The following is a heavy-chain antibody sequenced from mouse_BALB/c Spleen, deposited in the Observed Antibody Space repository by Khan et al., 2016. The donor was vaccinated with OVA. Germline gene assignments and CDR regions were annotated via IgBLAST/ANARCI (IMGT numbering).Heavy chain of an antibody. Sequence: EVELVESGGGLVQPGGSRKLSCAASGFTFSDYGMAWVRQAPGKGPEWVAFISNLAYSIYYADTVTGRFTISRENAKNTLYLEMSSLRSEDTAMYYCARSWTMDYLGQGTSVTVSS. J-gene: IGHJ4*01. CDR2: ISNLAYSI. CDR1: GFTFSDYG. V-gene: IGHV5-15*02. CDR3: ARSWTMDY.